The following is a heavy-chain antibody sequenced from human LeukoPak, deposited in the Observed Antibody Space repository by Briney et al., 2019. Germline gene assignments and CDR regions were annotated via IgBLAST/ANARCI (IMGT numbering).Heavy chain of an antibody. CDR2: IKQDGSEK. Sequence: PGGSLRLSCVASGFTFSSYGMHWVRQAPGKGLEWVANIKQDGSEKYYVDSVKGRFTISRDNAKNSLYLQMNSLRAEDTAVYYCARDTSPTYYYGMDVWGQGTTVTVSS. CDR1: GFTFSSYG. V-gene: IGHV3-7*01. D-gene: IGHD1-26*01. CDR3: ARDTSPTYYYGMDV. J-gene: IGHJ6*02.